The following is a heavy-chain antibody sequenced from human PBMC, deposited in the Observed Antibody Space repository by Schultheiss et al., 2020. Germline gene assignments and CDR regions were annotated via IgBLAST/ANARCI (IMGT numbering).Heavy chain of an antibody. J-gene: IGHJ4*02. V-gene: IGHV4-39*02. D-gene: IGHD3-16*02. CDR3: ARDSHLWGSYRPFDY. CDR1: GGSISSSSYY. CDR2: IYYSGST. Sequence: SETLSLTCTVSGGSISSSSYYWSWIRQPPGKGLEWIGSIYYSGSTYYNPSLKSRLTISVDTSKNQFSLKLSSVTAADTAVYYCARDSHLWGSYRPFDYWGQGTLVTVSS.